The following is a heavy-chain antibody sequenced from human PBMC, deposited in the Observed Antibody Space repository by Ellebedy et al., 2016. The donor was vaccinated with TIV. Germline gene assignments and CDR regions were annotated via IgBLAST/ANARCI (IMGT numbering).Heavy chain of an antibody. J-gene: IGHJ4*02. D-gene: IGHD3-9*01. CDR2: INTDGSST. CDR3: ARESFRYFYWDY. Sequence: GESLKISCAASGFTVSGYWMHWVRQAPGKGLVWLSRINTDGSSTSYADLVEGRFTISRDNAKNTVYLQIDRLRAEDTAVYYCARESFRYFYWDYWGQGTPVTVSS. V-gene: IGHV3-74*01. CDR1: GFTVSGYW.